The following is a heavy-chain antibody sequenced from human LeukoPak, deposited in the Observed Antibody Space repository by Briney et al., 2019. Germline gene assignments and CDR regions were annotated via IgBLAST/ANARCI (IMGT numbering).Heavy chain of an antibody. D-gene: IGHD3-16*02. CDR2: ISSSGSTI. J-gene: IGHJ4*02. V-gene: IGHV3-11*04. CDR3: ARDRTFGGVIVPFDY. Sequence: GGSLRLSCAASGFTFSDYYMSWIRQAPGKGLEWVSYISSSGSTIYYADSVKGRFTISRDNAKNSLYLQMNSLRAEDTAVYYCARDRTFGGVIVPFDYWGQGTLVTVSS. CDR1: GFTFSDYY.